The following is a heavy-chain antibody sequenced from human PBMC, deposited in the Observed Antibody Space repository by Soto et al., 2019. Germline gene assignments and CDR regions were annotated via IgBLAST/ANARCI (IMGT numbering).Heavy chain of an antibody. CDR3: ARGYQRMMHFDY. CDR2: IIPILGTT. CDR1: GSTLSSYT. J-gene: IGHJ4*02. D-gene: IGHD2-2*01. V-gene: IGHV1-69*13. Sequence: SVKVSCKASGSTLSSYTFTWVRQAPGKGFELLGGIIPILGTTDYAQKFQDRVTITADESTTTVYMELSGLTSEDTAMYYCARGYQRMMHFDYWGQGTLVTSPQ.